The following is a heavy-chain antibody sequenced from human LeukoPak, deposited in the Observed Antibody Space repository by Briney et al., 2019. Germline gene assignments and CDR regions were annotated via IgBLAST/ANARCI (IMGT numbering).Heavy chain of an antibody. CDR1: GYTLTRYG. V-gene: IGHV1-18*04. J-gene: IGHJ4*02. CDR2: INAGNGNT. Sequence: ASVKVSCKASGYTLTRYGIHWVRQAPGQRLEWMGWINAGNGNTNYAQKLQGRVTMTTDTSTSTAYMELRSLRSDDTAVYYCARDATGTAAFDHWGQGTLVTVSS. CDR3: ARDATGTAAFDH. D-gene: IGHD1-1*01.